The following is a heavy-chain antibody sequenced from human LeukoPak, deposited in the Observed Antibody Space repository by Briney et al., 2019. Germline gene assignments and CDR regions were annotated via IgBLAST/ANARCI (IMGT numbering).Heavy chain of an antibody. V-gene: IGHV1-69*04. CDR2: IIPILGIA. CDR3: ARDQGWYTWYFDY. D-gene: IGHD6-19*01. J-gene: IGHJ4*02. Sequence: SSVKVSCKASLGTFSSYAISWVRQAPGQGLEWMGRIIPILGIANYAQKSQGRVTVTADKSTSTAYMELSSLRSEAKAVYYCARDQGWYTWYFDYWGQGTLVTVSS. CDR1: LGTFSSYA.